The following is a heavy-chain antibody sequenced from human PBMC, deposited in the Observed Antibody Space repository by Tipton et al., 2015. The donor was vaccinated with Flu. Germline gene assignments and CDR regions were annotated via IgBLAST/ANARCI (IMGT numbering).Heavy chain of an antibody. CDR2: IKQDGSEK. D-gene: IGHD6-13*01. CDR1: GFTFSSYW. CDR3: ARAWAAAGSA. Sequence: SLRLSCAASGFTFSSYWMTWVRQAPGKGLEWVANIKQDGSEKFYVDSVKGRFIISRDNAKNSLYLQMNSLRSEDTAVYYCARAWAAAGSAWGQGTLVTVSS. J-gene: IGHJ5*02. V-gene: IGHV3-7*01.